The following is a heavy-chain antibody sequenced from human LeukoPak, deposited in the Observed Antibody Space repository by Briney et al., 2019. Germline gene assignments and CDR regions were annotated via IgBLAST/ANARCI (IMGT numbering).Heavy chain of an antibody. V-gene: IGHV3-30*02. CDR2: IRYDGSNK. CDR1: GFTFSSYG. CDR3: ARDYYDSSGYWYYFDY. J-gene: IGHJ4*02. D-gene: IGHD3-22*01. Sequence: PGGSLRLSCAASGFTFSSYGMHWVRQAQGKGLEWVAFIRYDGSNKYYADSVKGRFTISRDNAKNSLYLQMNSLRAEDTAVYYCARDYYDSSGYWYYFDYWGQGTLVTVSS.